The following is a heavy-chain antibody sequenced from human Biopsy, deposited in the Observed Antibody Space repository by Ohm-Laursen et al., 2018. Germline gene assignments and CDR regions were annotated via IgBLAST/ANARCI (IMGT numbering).Heavy chain of an antibody. J-gene: IGHJ5*02. CDR1: GYTFTGYH. D-gene: IGHD3-22*01. CDR3: TRGGYYYDSLAYYYWFDP. V-gene: IGHV1-2*02. CDR2: INAKTGNT. Sequence: ASVKVSCKASGYTFTGYHVHWVRQAPGQGLEWMGWINAKTGNTNYAQKFQGRVTMTRDTSISTAYVDLSSLRSDDTAVYYCTRGGYYYDSLAYYYWFDPWGQGTRVTVST.